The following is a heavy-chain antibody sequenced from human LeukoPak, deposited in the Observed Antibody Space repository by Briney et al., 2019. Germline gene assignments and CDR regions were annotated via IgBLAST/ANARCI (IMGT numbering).Heavy chain of an antibody. J-gene: IGHJ6*02. CDR3: ARGVAATVGGYYYYGMDV. CDR2: IYYSGST. CDR1: GGSFSGYY. D-gene: IGHD2-15*01. V-gene: IGHV4-59*01. Sequence: SETLSLTCAVYGGSFSGYYWSWIRQPPGKGLEWIGYIYYSGSTNYNPSLKSRVTISVDTSKNQFSLRLSSVTAADTAVYYCARGVAATVGGYYYYGMDVWGQGTTVTVSS.